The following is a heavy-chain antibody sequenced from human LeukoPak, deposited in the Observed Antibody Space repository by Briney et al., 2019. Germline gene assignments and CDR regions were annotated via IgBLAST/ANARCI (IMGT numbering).Heavy chain of an antibody. J-gene: IGHJ6*03. V-gene: IGHV1-2*04. CDR3: ARDRVGATLPSGPYYMDV. CDR1: GGTFSSYA. Sequence: GASVKVSCKASGGTFSSYAISWVRQAPGQGLEWMGWINPNSGGTNYAQKFQGWVTMTRDTSISTAYMELSRLRSDDTAVYYCARDRVGATLPSGPYYMDVWGKGTTVTVSS. CDR2: INPNSGGT. D-gene: IGHD1-26*01.